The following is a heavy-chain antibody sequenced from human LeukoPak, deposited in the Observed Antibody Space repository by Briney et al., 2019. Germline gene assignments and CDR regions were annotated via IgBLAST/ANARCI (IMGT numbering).Heavy chain of an antibody. CDR1: GVSISSSEW. CDR2: IHRDGRT. J-gene: IGHJ4*02. Sequence: SSGTLSLTCAVSGVSISSSEWWIWVRQPPGQGLEWIGEIHRDGRTRYNPSLKCRVTMSMDYSKNQFSLSVTSVTAADTAIYYCGKTDIYFNPIDYWGPGSLVTVSS. CDR3: GKTDIYFNPIDY. D-gene: IGHD3-9*01. V-gene: IGHV4-4*02.